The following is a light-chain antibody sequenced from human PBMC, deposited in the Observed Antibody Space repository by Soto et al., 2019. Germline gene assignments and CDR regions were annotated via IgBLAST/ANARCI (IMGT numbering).Light chain of an antibody. CDR3: QQYGSSLT. V-gene: IGKV3-11*01. CDR2: DAS. J-gene: IGKJ3*01. Sequence: EIVLTQSPATLSLSPGERATLSCRASQSVSSYLAWYQQKPGQAPRLLIYDASNRATGIPARFSGSGSGTDFTLTISSLQPEDFAVYYCQQYGSSLTFGPGTKVDNK. CDR1: QSVSSY.